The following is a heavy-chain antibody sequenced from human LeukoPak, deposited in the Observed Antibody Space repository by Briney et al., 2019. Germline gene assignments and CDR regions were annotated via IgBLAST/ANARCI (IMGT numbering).Heavy chain of an antibody. Sequence: PGGSLRLSCAASGFTFSSYATSWVRQAPGKGLERVSGISGSGGSTYYADSVKGRFTISRDNSKNTLYLQMNSLRAEDTAVYYCAKDLGIVVVAATSFDYWGQGTLVTVSS. CDR2: ISGSGGST. D-gene: IGHD2-15*01. J-gene: IGHJ4*02. CDR1: GFTFSSYA. V-gene: IGHV3-23*01. CDR3: AKDLGIVVVAATSFDY.